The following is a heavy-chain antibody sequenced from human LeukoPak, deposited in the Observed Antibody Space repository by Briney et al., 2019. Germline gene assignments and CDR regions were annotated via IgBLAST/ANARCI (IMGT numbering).Heavy chain of an antibody. V-gene: IGHV3-23*01. Sequence: QTGGSLRLSCAASGFSSSSYAMSWVRQAPGKGLEWVSSVSESGDGTYYADSVMGRFIISRDNSRKTFHLQMDSLRADDTAIYYCAKGKVNHLGALDFWGQRTLVTVSS. CDR1: GFSSSSYA. J-gene: IGHJ4*02. CDR2: VSESGDGT. CDR3: AKGKVNHLGALDF. D-gene: IGHD1-26*01.